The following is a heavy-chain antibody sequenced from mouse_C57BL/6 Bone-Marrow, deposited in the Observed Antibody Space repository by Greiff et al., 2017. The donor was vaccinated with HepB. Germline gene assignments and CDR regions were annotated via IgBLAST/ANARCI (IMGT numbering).Heavy chain of an antibody. J-gene: IGHJ4*01. CDR1: GFTFSDFY. CDR2: SRNKANDYTT. V-gene: IGHV7-1*01. CDR3: ARGRKYYAMDY. Sequence: EVQGVDSGGGLVQSGRSLRLSCATSGFTFSDFYMEWVRQAPGKGLEWIAASRNKANDYTTEYSASVKGRFIVSRDTSQSILYLQMNALRAEDTAIYYCARGRKYYAMDYWGQGTSVTVSS.